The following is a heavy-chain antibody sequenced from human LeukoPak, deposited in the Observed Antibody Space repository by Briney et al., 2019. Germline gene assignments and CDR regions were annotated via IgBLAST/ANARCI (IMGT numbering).Heavy chain of an antibody. Sequence: PGGSLRLSCAASGFTFSRYWMNWVRQAPGKGLEWVSSISSGSTSTFYADSVKGRFTISRDNAKNSLYLQMDSLRAEDTALYYCARYSGTYRDYWGQGTLVTVSS. CDR3: ARYSGTYRDY. D-gene: IGHD1-26*01. V-gene: IGHV3-21*01. CDR1: GFTFSRYW. CDR2: ISSGSTST. J-gene: IGHJ4*02.